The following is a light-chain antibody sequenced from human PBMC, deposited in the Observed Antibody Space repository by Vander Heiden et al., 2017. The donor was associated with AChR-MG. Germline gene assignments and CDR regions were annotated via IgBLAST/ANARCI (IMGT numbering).Light chain of an antibody. CDR3: QQYGSSPLT. CDR2: GAS. V-gene: IGKV3-20*01. J-gene: IGKJ4*01. Sequence: EIVLTPSPGTLPLSPGERATFSCRASQSVSSSYLAWYQQKPGQAPRLLIYGASGRATGIPDRFSGSGSGTDFTLTISRLEPEDFAVYYCQQYGSSPLTFGGGTKVEIK. CDR1: QSVSSSY.